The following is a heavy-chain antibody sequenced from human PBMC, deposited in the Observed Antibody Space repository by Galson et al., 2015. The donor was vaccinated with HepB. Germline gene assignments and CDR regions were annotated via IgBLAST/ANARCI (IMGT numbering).Heavy chain of an antibody. V-gene: IGHV3-74*01. CDR1: GFTLSNYW. Sequence: SLRLSCAGSGFTLSNYWMYWVRQVPGKGLVWVSHIGNGATYADSARGRFTVSRDDAKNTLYLQMNSLRAEDTALYYCTRGGFMHALDVWGQGTTVTVSS. D-gene: IGHD3-16*01. J-gene: IGHJ6*02. CDR3: TRGGFMHALDV. CDR2: IGNGA.